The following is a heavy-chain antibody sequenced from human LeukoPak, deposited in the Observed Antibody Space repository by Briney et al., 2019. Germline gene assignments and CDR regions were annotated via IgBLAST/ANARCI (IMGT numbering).Heavy chain of an antibody. D-gene: IGHD6-13*01. CDR3: ASAIGAYSSSWYVQSY. J-gene: IGHJ4*02. CDR2: ISSSSSTI. V-gene: IGHV3-48*04. CDR1: GFTFSSYS. Sequence: GGSLRFSCAASGFTFSSYSMNWVRQAPGKGLEWVSYISSSSSTIYYADSVKGRFTISRDNAKNSLYLQMNSLRAEDTAVYYCASAIGAYSSSWYVQSYWGQGTLVTVSS.